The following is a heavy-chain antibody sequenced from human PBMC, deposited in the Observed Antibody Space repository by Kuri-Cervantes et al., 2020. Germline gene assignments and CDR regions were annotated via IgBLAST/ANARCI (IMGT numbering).Heavy chain of an antibody. CDR1: GGSISSYY. J-gene: IGHJ5*02. CDR2: IYSSGKI. CDR3: ARFNYDVLTGCWFDP. V-gene: IGHV4-4*07. Sequence: GSLRLSCTVSGGSISSYYWSWVRQSAGKGLEWLGRIYSSGKIDHNPSLKSRVTMSVDTSNNQFSLWLSSVSAADTAVYYCARFNYDVLTGCWFDPWGQGTLVTVSS. D-gene: IGHD3-9*01.